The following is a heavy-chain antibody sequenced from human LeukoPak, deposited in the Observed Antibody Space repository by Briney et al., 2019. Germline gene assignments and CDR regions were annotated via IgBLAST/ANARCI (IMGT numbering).Heavy chain of an antibody. J-gene: IGHJ4*02. CDR2: IYYSGST. Sequence: SQTLSLTCTVSGGSISSGDFYWSWIRQPPGKGLEWIGYIYYSGSTYYNPSLNSRLTMSVDTSMNQFSLKLSSVTAADTAVYYCARYAAYDSRGNYFDYWGQGTLVAVSS. D-gene: IGHD3-22*01. CDR3: ARYAAYDSRGNYFDY. V-gene: IGHV4-30-4*08. CDR1: GGSISSGDFY.